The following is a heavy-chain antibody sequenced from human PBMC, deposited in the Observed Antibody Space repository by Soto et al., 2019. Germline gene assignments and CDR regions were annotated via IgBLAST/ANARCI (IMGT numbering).Heavy chain of an antibody. D-gene: IGHD6-19*01. CDR2: ISYDGSNK. CDR1: GFTFTDYG. Sequence: QVHLVESGGGVVQPGTSLRLSCAASGFTFTDYGMHWVRQAPGKGLEWVAVISYDGSNKYYADSVKGRFTISRDNSKNTLYLQMNSLRAEDTAVYYCAKGGIAVDDWGQGTLVTVSS. CDR3: AKGGIAVDD. J-gene: IGHJ4*02. V-gene: IGHV3-30*18.